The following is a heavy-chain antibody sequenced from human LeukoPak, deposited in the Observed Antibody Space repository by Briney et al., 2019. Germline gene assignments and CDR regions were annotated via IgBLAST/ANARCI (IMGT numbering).Heavy chain of an antibody. J-gene: IGHJ6*02. D-gene: IGHD3-10*01. CDR2: IYYSGST. V-gene: IGHV4-59*12. CDR3: ARDSVGSGDYYYYGMDV. Sequence: SETLSLTCTVSGGSISSYYWSWIRQPPGKGLEWIGYIYYSGSTYYNPSLKSRVTISVDTSKNQFSLKLSSVTAADTAVYYCARDSVGSGDYYYYGMDVWGQGTTVTVSS. CDR1: GGSISSYY.